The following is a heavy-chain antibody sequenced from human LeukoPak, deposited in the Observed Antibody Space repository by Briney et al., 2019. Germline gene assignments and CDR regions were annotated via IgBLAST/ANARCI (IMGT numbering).Heavy chain of an antibody. CDR3: ARGYSSSWPYLDY. CDR1: GYTFTGYY. D-gene: IGHD6-13*01. V-gene: IGHV1-2*02. J-gene: IGHJ4*02. Sequence: ASVKVSCKASGYTFTGYYMHWVRQAPGQGLEWMGWINPNSGGTNYAQKFQGRVTMTRDTSISTAYMELSRLRSDDTAVYYCARGYSSSWPYLDYWGQGTLVTVSS. CDR2: INPNSGGT.